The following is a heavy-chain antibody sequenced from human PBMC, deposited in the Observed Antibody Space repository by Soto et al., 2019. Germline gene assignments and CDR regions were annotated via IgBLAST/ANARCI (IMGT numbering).Heavy chain of an antibody. V-gene: IGHV3-33*01. CDR3: ARNPSGVDLASMKD. D-gene: IGHD5-12*01. CDR2: IRNDGYTA. J-gene: IGHJ4*02. CDR1: GLIFSTQG. Sequence: QVHLVESGGGVVQPGGSLRLSCAASGLIFSTQGMHWARQAPGKGLEWVAVIRNDGYTAHYADSVKGRFTISRDNSRNTLYLQKNSLIVEDTAVYYCARNPSGVDLASMKDWGRGTLVTVSS.